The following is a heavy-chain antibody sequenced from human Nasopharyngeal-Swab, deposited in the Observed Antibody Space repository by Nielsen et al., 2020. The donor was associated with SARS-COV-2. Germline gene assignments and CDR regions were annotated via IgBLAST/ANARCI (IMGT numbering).Heavy chain of an antibody. J-gene: IGHJ4*02. CDR2: ITTDHGDT. D-gene: IGHD3-10*01. V-gene: IGHV1-18*01. Sequence: WVRQAPGQGLEWMGWITTDHGDTYYSQRLQGRVTITTDISTATVYMELRSLRSDDTAIYYYARDSSLVRGLVPPCDYWGQGTLVTVSS. CDR3: ARDSSLVRGLVPPCDY.